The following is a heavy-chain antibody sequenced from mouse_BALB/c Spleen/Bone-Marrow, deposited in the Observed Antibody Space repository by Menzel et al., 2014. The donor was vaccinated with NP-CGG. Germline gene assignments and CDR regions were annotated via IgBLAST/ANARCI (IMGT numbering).Heavy chain of an antibody. CDR2: IISGSYT. V-gene: IGHV5-9-1*01. D-gene: IGHD4-1*01. Sequence: EVKLMESGGGLVKPGGPLKLSCAASGFTFSRYAMSWVRQTPEKRLEWVATIISGSYTYYPDSVKGRFTISRDNAKNTLYLQMSSLRSEDAAMYYRTRELTGAWFAYWGQGTLVTVSA. CDR3: TRELTGAWFAY. CDR1: GFTFSRYA. J-gene: IGHJ3*01.